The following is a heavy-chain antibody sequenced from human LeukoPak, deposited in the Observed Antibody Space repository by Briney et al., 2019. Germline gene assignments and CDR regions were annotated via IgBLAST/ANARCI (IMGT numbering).Heavy chain of an antibody. D-gene: IGHD7-27*01. J-gene: IGHJ4*02. CDR3: ARDLTSTSNWGFDY. Sequence: ASVKVSCNASAYTFADYFIHWVRQAPGQGLEWMGRINLNTGGAEYAPKFQGWVTMTRGTSISTAYVEVNRLISDDTAVYYCARDLTSTSNWGFDYWGQGTLVIVSS. CDR2: INLNTGGA. CDR1: AYTFADYF. V-gene: IGHV1-2*04.